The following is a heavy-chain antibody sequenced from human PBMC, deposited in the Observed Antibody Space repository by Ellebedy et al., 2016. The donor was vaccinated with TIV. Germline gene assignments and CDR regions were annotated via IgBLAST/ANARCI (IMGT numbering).Heavy chain of an antibody. CDR1: GFTFSSYA. D-gene: IGHD5/OR15-5a*01. Sequence: PGGSLRLSCEASGFTFSSYAISWVRQAPGKGLEWVASLSDAAVHAYYADSVKGRFTISRDNSNNKLFLRMNSLRVEDTAVYYCAKNVIVSTASNFDSWGQGTLVTVSS. V-gene: IGHV3-23*01. CDR3: AKNVIVSTASNFDS. CDR2: LSDAAVHA. J-gene: IGHJ4*02.